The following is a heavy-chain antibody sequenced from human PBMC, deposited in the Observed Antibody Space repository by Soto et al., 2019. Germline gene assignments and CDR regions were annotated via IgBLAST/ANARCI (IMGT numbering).Heavy chain of an antibody. D-gene: IGHD6-19*01. CDR2: ISGSGVST. J-gene: IGHJ4*02. CDR1: GFTFSSYA. Sequence: EVQLLGSGGGLVQPGGSLRLSCAASGFTFSSYAMSWVRQAPGKGLEWVSGISGSGVSTHYADSVKGRFTISRDNSTKTLYLQMNSLRAEDTAAYYCAKEVRNSSGYDYFDYWGQGTLVTVSS. CDR3: AKEVRNSSGYDYFDY. V-gene: IGHV3-23*01.